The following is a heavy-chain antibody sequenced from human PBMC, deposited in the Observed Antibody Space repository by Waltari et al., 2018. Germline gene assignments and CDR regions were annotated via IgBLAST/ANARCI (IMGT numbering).Heavy chain of an antibody. CDR2: VYHSDNT. J-gene: IGHJ3*02. D-gene: IGHD2-15*01. V-gene: IGHV4-4*07. Sequence: QVQLQQSGPGLVKPSETLSLTCTVSGGSIHNYFWIWLRQSAGKGLEWIGRVYHSDNTKYNPSLESRVTMSVDTSKNQFSLGLSSVTAADTAMYYCARGGDRISATGRNAYDIWGQGTMVIVSS. CDR3: ARGGDRISATGRNAYDI. CDR1: GGSIHNYF.